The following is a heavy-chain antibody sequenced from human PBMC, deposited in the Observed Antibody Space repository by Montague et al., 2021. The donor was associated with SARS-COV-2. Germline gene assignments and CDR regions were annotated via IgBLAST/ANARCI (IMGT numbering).Heavy chain of an antibody. V-gene: IGHV4-39*01. CDR2: VYYSGST. CDR1: GGSISTSNYY. CDR3: VGQSASSSCDH. D-gene: IGHD6-13*01. J-gene: IGHJ4*02. Sequence: SETLSLTCSVSGGSISTSNYYWGWIRQPPGKGLEWIGSVYYSGSTYYXXSLKSRVTVSVDTSKNQFSLKVSSVTAADTAVYFCVGQSASSSCDHWGQGTLVTVSS.